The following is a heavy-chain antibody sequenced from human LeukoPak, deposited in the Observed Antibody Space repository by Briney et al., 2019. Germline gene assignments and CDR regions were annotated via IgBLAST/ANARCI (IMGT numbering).Heavy chain of an antibody. CDR3: ARGKFDFDY. CDR2: IKQDGSEQ. J-gene: IGHJ4*02. CDR1: GFAFSRSW. V-gene: IGHV3-7*01. D-gene: IGHD3-16*01. Sequence: GGSLRLSCAASGFAFSRSWMSWVRQAPGKGLEWLANIKQDGSEQYYVDSVKGRFSISRDNAKNSLYLQMNSLRAEDTAVYYCARGKFDFDYWGQGTLVTVSS.